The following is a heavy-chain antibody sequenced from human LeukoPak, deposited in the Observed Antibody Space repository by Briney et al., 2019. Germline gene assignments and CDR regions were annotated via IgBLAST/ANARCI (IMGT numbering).Heavy chain of an antibody. V-gene: IGHV3-7*01. CDR1: GFTFSDYW. D-gene: IGHD6-6*01. CDR3: ARRGGSSSRRSPIDY. Sequence: PGGSLRLSCTASGFTFSDYWMTWVRQAPGKGPEWVANIKQDGSQRYYVDSVRGRFTISRDNAKNSLFLQMNGLRAEDTAVYYCARRGGSSSRRSPIDYWGQEPWSPSPQ. CDR2: IKQDGSQR. J-gene: IGHJ4*01.